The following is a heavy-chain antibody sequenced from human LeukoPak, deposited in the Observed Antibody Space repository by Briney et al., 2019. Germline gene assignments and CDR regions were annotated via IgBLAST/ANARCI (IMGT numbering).Heavy chain of an antibody. CDR3: ARDPSSSWSKGNPGDY. Sequence: SVKVSCKASGGTFSSYAISWVRQAPGQGLEWMGGIIPIFGTANYAQKFQGRVTITADESTSTAYMELSSLRSEDTAVYYCARDPSSSWSKGNPGDYWGQGTLVTVSS. D-gene: IGHD6-13*01. CDR2: IIPIFGTA. J-gene: IGHJ4*02. CDR1: GGTFSSYA. V-gene: IGHV1-69*13.